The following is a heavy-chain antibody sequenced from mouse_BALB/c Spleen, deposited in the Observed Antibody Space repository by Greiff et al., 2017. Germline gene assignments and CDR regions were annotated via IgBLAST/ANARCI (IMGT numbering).Heavy chain of an antibody. D-gene: IGHD2-12*01. Sequence: VQLVESGPGLVQPSQSLSITCTVSGFSLTSYGVHWVRQSPGKGLEWLGVIWSGGSTDYNAAFISRLSISKDNSKSQVFFKMNSLQADDTAIYYCARNPYYSAGGFAYWGQGTLVTVSA. CDR3: ARNPYYSAGGFAY. V-gene: IGHV2-4-1*01. CDR1: GFSLTSYG. CDR2: IWSGGST. J-gene: IGHJ3*01.